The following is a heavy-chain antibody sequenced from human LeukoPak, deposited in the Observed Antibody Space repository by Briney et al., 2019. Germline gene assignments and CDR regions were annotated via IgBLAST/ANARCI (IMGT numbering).Heavy chain of an antibody. CDR1: GYTFTSYA. J-gene: IGHJ6*02. V-gene: IGHV1-3*01. CDR3: ARDRPRYCSSTSCYILHYYYYGMDV. D-gene: IGHD2-2*02. Sequence: ASVKVSCKASGYTFTSYAMHWVRQAPGQRLEWMGWINAGNGNTKYSQKFQGRVTITRDTSASTAYMELSSLRSEDTAVYYCARDRPRYCSSTSCYILHYYYYGMDVWGQGTTVTVSS. CDR2: INAGNGNT.